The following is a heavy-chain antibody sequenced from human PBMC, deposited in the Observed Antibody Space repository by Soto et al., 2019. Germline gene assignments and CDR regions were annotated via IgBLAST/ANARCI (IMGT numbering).Heavy chain of an antibody. CDR2: IYHSGST. D-gene: IGHD4-17*01. V-gene: IGHV4-30-4*01. J-gene: IGHJ3*02. CDR3: ARPHYFYGEYVPVFYI. CDR1: GASISIPDYY. Sequence: PSETLSLTCTVSGASISIPDYYWSWIRQAPGKGLEWIGYIYHSGSTYYNPSLKGRLTISVDKSKNHFSLNLKSVTAADTAVYYCARPHYFYGEYVPVFYICGQGTMVPVSS.